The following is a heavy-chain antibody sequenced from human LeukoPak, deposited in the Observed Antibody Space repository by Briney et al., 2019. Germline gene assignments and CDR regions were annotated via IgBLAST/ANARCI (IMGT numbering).Heavy chain of an antibody. J-gene: IGHJ4*02. V-gene: IGHV3-23*01. D-gene: IGHD6-6*01. CDR2: ISPTSGTT. CDR1: GFTFSNYA. CDR3: ANLVRSSSRDY. Sequence: PGGSRRLSCAASGFTFSNYAMSWVRQAPGKGLDWVSAISPTSGTTYYADSVKGRFTISRDNSKNTVYLQMNSLRAEDTAVYYCANLVRSSSRDYWGQGTLVTVSS.